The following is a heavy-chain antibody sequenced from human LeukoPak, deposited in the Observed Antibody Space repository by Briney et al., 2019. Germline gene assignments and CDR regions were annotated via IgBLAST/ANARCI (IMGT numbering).Heavy chain of an antibody. J-gene: IGHJ4*02. CDR2: IYHSGST. CDR3: AREGLRGEYFDY. V-gene: IGHV4-39*01. D-gene: IGHD2-8*01. Sequence: PSETLSLTCAVSGGSISTTTYHWGWLRQPPGKGLEGIGNIYHSGSTFYNPSLNSLVTIFLDTSKTQFSLRLPSVTAADTAVYYCAREGLRGEYFDYWGQGTLVTVSS. CDR1: GGSISTTTYH.